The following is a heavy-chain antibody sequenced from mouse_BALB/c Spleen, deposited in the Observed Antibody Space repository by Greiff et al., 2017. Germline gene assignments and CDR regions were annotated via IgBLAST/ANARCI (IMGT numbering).Heavy chain of an antibody. CDR3: ACNYPYAMDY. Sequence: EVQVVESRGGLVQPGGSRKLSCAASGFTFSSFGMHWVRQAPEKGLEWVAYISSGSSTIYYADTVKGRFTISRDNPKNTLFLQMTSLRSEDTAMYYCACNYPYAMDYWGQGTSVTVSS. CDR2: ISSGSSTI. D-gene: IGHD2-1*01. J-gene: IGHJ4*01. CDR1: GFTFSSFG. V-gene: IGHV5-17*02.